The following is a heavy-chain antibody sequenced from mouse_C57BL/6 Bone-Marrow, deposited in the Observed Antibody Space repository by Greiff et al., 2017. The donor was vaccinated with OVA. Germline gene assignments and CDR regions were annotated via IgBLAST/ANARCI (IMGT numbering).Heavy chain of an antibody. Sequence: VQLQQPGAELVMPGASVKLSCKASGYTFTSYWMHWVKQRPGQGLEWIGELDPSDSYTNYNQKFKGKSTLTVDKSSSTAYMQLSSLTSEDSAVYYCARTLPYYAMDYWGQGTSVTVSS. V-gene: IGHV1-69*01. CDR2: LDPSDSYT. J-gene: IGHJ4*01. CDR3: ARTLPYYAMDY. D-gene: IGHD2-10*01. CDR1: GYTFTSYW.